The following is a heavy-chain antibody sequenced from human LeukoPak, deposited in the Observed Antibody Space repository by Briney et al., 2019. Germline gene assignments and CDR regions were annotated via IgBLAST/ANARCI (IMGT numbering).Heavy chain of an antibody. V-gene: IGHV3-53*01. J-gene: IGHJ4*02. CDR1: GFTVSSNY. Sequence: PGGSLSLSCAASGFTVSSNYMSWVRQAPGKGLEWVSVVYSGGSTYYADSVKGRFTISRDNSKNTLYLQMNSLRAEDTAVYYCARGEDYGDYFDYWGQGTLVTVSS. CDR3: ARGEDYGDYFDY. CDR2: VYSGGST. D-gene: IGHD4-17*01.